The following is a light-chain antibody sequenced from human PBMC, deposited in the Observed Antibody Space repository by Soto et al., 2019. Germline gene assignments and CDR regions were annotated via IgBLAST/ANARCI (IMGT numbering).Light chain of an antibody. J-gene: IGKJ5*01. CDR1: QSVSSSY. Sequence: IVTTQTPATLTLSPGAGATLPYRPSQSVSSSYIAWYQQRTGQTPSILIYGASTRATGIPDRFSGSGSGTHFTITISRLEPGEGAVYYCQHFGGTTFTFGQGTRLEIK. CDR2: GAS. V-gene: IGKV3-20*01. CDR3: QHFGGTTFT.